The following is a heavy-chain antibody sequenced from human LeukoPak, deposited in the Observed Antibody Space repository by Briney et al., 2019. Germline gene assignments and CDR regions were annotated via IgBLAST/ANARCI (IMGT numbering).Heavy chain of an antibody. CDR1: GFTFDSYG. CDR3: AKDVGPYYYYYYYMDV. Sequence: GGSLRLSCAASGFTFDSYGVHWVRQAPGKGMEWVAFIRYDGSNKYYADSVEGRFTISRDNSKNTLYLQMNSLRAEDTAVYYCAKDVGPYYYYYYYMDVWGKGTTVTISS. J-gene: IGHJ6*03. D-gene: IGHD3-16*01. V-gene: IGHV3-30*02. CDR2: IRYDGSNK.